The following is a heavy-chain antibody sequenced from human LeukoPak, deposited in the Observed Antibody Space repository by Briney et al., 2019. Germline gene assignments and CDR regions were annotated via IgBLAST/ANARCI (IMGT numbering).Heavy chain of an antibody. Sequence: PSETLSLTCTVSGGSISSYYRSWIRQPPGKGLEWIGYIYYSGSTNYNPSLKSRVTISVDTSKNQFSLKLTSVTAADTAVYYCARHPYSGSYFNAFDIWGQGTMVTVSS. D-gene: IGHD1-26*01. CDR2: IYYSGST. CDR3: ARHPYSGSYFNAFDI. CDR1: GGSISSYY. J-gene: IGHJ3*02. V-gene: IGHV4-59*08.